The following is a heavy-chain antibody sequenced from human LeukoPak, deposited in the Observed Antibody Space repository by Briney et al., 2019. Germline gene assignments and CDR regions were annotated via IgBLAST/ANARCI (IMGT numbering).Heavy chain of an antibody. CDR1: GFTVSSNH. CDR3: ARDSSGWYRGYFDY. CDR2: IYSGGST. Sequence: GGSLRLSCAASGFTVSSNHMIWVRQAPGKGLEWVSVIYSGGSTYSADSVKGRFTISRDNSKNTLYLQMNSLRAEDTAVYYCARDSSGWYRGYFDYWGQGTLVTVSS. D-gene: IGHD6-19*01. V-gene: IGHV3-53*01. J-gene: IGHJ4*02.